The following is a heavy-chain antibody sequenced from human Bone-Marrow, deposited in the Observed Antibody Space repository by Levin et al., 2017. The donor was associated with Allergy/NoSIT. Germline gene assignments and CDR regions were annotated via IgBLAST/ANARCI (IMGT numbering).Heavy chain of an antibody. CDR1: GFPFREHG. D-gene: IGHD2-8*01. Sequence: QAGGSLRLSCSASGFPFREHGMLWVRQAPGKGLEWIPSITADGDSKYYSDAANGRFTVSRDTSRDTLFLEINDLRPGDTATYYCVKGYCTFSTCYSPGGSAVFRDWGHGVLIIVSS. J-gene: IGHJ1*01. V-gene: IGHV3-33*02. CDR2: ITADGDSK. CDR3: VKGYCTFSTCYSPGGSAVFRD.